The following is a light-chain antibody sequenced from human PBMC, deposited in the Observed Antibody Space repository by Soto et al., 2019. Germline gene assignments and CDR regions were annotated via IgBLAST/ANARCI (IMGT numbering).Light chain of an antibody. CDR2: GAS. J-gene: IGKJ3*01. V-gene: IGKV3-20*01. CDR3: QQYGRAPPYT. Sequence: EIVLTQSPGTLSLSPGERATLSCRASQSVSSSYLAWYQQKPGQAPRLLIYGASSRATGIPDRFSGSGSETDFTLTIRRLEPEDFAVYYCQQYGRAPPYTFGPGTKVDIK. CDR1: QSVSSSY.